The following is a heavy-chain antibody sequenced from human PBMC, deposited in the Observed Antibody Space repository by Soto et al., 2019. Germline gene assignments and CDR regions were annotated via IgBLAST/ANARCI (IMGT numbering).Heavy chain of an antibody. J-gene: IGHJ5*01. V-gene: IGHV3-7*01. CDR1: GFTFSSFW. CDR3: ARDVSGKLGHDS. Sequence: EVQLVESGGGLVQPGGSLRLSCAASGFTFSSFWMSWVRRAPGKGLEWVANTKQDGSDKNYVGSVKGRFTISRDNAKSSLYRQMNSLRVEDTAVYYCARDVSGKLGHDSWGQGTLVTVSS. CDR2: TKQDGSDK. D-gene: IGHD3-10*01.